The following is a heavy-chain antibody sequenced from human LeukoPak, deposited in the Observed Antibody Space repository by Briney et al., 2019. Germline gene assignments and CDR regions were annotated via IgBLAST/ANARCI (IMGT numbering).Heavy chain of an antibody. V-gene: IGHV4-34*01. CDR1: GGSFSGYY. Sequence: SETLPLTCAVYGGSFSGYYWSWIRQPPGKGLEWIGEINHSGSTNYNPSLKSRVTISVDTSKNQFSLKLSSVTAADTAVYYCASRLANAPFDYWGQGTLVTVPS. D-gene: IGHD2-8*01. J-gene: IGHJ4*02. CDR3: ASRLANAPFDY. CDR2: INHSGST.